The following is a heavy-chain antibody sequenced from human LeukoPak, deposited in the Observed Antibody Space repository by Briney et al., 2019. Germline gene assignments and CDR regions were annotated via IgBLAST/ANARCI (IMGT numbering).Heavy chain of an antibody. V-gene: IGHV3-7*01. CDR1: GFTFSSYW. CDR3: ARDLGSSGYYYYYYMDV. J-gene: IGHJ6*03. CDR2: IKQDGSEK. Sequence: GGSLRLSCAASGFTFSSYWMSWVRQAPGKGLERVANIKQDGSEKYYVDSVKGRFTISRDNAKNSLYLQMNSLRAEDTAVYYCARDLGSSGYYYYYYMDVWGKGTTVTVSS. D-gene: IGHD3-22*01.